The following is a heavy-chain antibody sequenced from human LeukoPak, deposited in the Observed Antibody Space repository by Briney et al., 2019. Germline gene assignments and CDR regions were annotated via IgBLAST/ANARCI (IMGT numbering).Heavy chain of an antibody. V-gene: IGHV3-23*01. CDR2: ISGSGGST. Sequence: GGSLTLSCAASGFTFSSYAMSWVRQAPGTGLEWASAISGSGGSTSYADSVKGRFTISRDNSKSTLYLQMNSLRAEDTAVYYCAKDMGAPAYCGGDCYSRYFQHWGQGTLVIVSS. CDR3: AKDMGAPAYCGGDCYSRYFQH. D-gene: IGHD2-21*02. J-gene: IGHJ1*01. CDR1: GFTFSSYA.